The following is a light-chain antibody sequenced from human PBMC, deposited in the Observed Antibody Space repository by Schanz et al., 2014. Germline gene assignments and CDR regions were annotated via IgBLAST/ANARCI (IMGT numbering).Light chain of an antibody. V-gene: IGLV2-8*01. CDR3: SSYTSSSTLYV. Sequence: QSALTQPPSASGSPCQSFPLSFPGTILSFFCSNYVSWYQQHPGKAPKLMIYEVSKRPSGVPDRFSGSKSGNTASLTISGLQAEDEADYYCSSYTSSSTLYVFGTGTKLTVL. J-gene: IGLJ1*01. CDR2: EVS. CDR1: ILSFFCSNY.